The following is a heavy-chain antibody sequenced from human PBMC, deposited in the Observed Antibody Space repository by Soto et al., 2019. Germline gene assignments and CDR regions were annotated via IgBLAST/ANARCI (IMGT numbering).Heavy chain of an antibody. J-gene: IGHJ4*02. D-gene: IGHD2-15*01. CDR2: IYHSGST. CDR1: GGSISSGGYS. Sequence: QLQLQESGSGLVKPSQTLSLTCAVSGGSISSGGYSWSWIRQPPGKGLEWIGYIYHSGSTYYNTAHKSRVTISVDRSKNQFSLKLSSVPAADTAVYYCARGQVVAAQHWGQGTLVTVSS. V-gene: IGHV4-30-2*01. CDR3: ARGQVVAAQH.